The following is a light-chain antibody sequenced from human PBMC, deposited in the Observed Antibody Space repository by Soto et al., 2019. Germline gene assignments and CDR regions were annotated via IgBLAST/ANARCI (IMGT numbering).Light chain of an antibody. Sequence: DIQMTQSPSTLSASVGDRVTITCRASQSISSYINWYQQKPGKAPKLLIYAASSLQSGVPSRFSGSGSGTDFTLTISSLQPEDFATYYCQQSYRTLWTFGKGTKVDIK. CDR2: AAS. CDR3: QQSYRTLWT. J-gene: IGKJ1*01. CDR1: QSISSY. V-gene: IGKV1-39*01.